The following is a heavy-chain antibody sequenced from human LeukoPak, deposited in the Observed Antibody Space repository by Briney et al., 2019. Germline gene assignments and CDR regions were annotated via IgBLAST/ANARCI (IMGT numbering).Heavy chain of an antibody. V-gene: IGHV1-69*05. CDR2: IIPIFGTA. J-gene: IGHJ4*02. CDR3: ARTRETYYDFWSGYPYYFDY. Sequence: SVKVSCKASGGTFSSYAISWVRQAPGQGLEWMGGIIPIFGTANYAQKFQGRVTITTDESTSTAYMELSSLRSEDTAVYYCARTRETYYDFWSGYPYYFDYWGQGTLVTVSS. CDR1: GGTFSSYA. D-gene: IGHD3-3*01.